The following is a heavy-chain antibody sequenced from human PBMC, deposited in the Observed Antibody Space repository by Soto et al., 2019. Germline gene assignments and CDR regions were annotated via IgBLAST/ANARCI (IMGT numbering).Heavy chain of an antibody. CDR3: AKLGAAAPLGMDV. V-gene: IGHV3-30*18. CDR2: ISYDGSNK. D-gene: IGHD6-13*01. J-gene: IGHJ6*01. Sequence: PGGSLRLSCAASGFTFSSYGMHWVRQAPGKGLEWVAVISYDGSNKYYADSVKGRFTISRDNSKNTLYLQMNSLRAEDTAVYYWAKLGAAAPLGMDVWGQGTTVTVAS. CDR1: GFTFSSYG.